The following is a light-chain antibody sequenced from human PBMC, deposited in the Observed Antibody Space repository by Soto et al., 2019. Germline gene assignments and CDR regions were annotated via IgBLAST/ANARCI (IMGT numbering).Light chain of an antibody. Sequence: EIVLTQSPGTLSLSPGERVTLSCRASQSVNSSYLAWYQHKPGQAPRLLIYGASTRATGIPARFSGSGSGTEFTLTISSLQSEDFAVYYCQQYNNWPPWTFGQGTKVDIK. CDR1: QSVNSSY. CDR3: QQYNNWPPWT. CDR2: GAS. V-gene: IGKV3-15*01. J-gene: IGKJ1*01.